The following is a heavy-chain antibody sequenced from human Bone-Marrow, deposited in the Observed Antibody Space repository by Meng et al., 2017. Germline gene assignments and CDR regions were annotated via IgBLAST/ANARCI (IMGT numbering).Heavy chain of an antibody. J-gene: IGHJ4*02. CDR1: GFTFSSYS. V-gene: IGHV3-21*01. CDR3: ARDPRRGDY. Sequence: GESLKISCAASGFTFSSYSMNWVRQAPGKGLEWVSSIRSSSSYIYYADSVKGRFTISRDNAKNSLYLQMNSLRAEDTAVYYCARDPRRGDYWGQGTLVTVSS. CDR2: IRSSSSYI. D-gene: IGHD3-10*01.